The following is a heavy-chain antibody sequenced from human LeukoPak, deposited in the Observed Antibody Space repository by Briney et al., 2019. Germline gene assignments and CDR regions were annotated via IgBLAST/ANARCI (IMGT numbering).Heavy chain of an antibody. CDR2: IYSNDDK. CDR3: AHSVIVGSILGYFDY. D-gene: IGHD1-26*01. Sequence: SGPTLVKPTQTLTLTCTFSGFSLSTSGVGVGWIRQPPGKALEWLALIYSNDDKRYSPSLKTRLTITKDTSKNQVVLTMTNMDPVDTATYSCAHSVIVGSILGYFDYWGQGTLVTVSS. V-gene: IGHV2-5*01. J-gene: IGHJ4*02. CDR1: GFSLSTSGVG.